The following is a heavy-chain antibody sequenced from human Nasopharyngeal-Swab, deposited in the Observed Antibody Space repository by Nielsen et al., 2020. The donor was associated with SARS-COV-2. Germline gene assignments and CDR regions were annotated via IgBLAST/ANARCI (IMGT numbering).Heavy chain of an antibody. V-gene: IGHV3-7*01. D-gene: IGHD5-12*01. CDR2: IKQDGSEK. CDR3: AREGYSGYDSFYFDY. J-gene: IGHJ4*02. Sequence: GESLKISFAASGFTFSSYWMSWVRQAPGKGLEWVANIKQDGSEKYYVDSVKGRFTISRDNAKNSLYLQMNSLRAEDTAVYYCAREGYSGYDSFYFDYWGQGTLVTVSS. CDR1: GFTFSSYW.